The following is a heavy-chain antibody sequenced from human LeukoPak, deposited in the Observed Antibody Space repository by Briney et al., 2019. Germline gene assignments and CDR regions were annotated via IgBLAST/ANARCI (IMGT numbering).Heavy chain of an antibody. V-gene: IGHV1-69*05. D-gene: IGHD3-22*01. J-gene: IGHJ3*02. CDR1: GGTFSGYA. Sequence: SVKVSCKASGGTFSGYAISWVRQAPGQGLEWMGGIIPIFGTANYAQKFQGRVTITTDESTSTAYMELSSLRSEDTAVYYCARYHYYDSSGYQDVGAFDIWGQGTMVTVSS. CDR2: IIPIFGTA. CDR3: ARYHYYDSSGYQDVGAFDI.